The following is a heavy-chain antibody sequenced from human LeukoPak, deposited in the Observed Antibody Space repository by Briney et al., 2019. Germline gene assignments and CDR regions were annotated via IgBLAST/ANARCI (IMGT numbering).Heavy chain of an antibody. CDR3: AGDVYSSGEEVDY. D-gene: IGHD3-22*01. Sequence: GGSLRLSCAASGFTFSSYAMHWVRQAPGKGLEWVAVISYDGSNKYYADPVKGRFTISRDNSKNTLYLQMNSLRAEDTAVYYCAGDVYSSGEEVDYWGQGTLVTVSS. CDR1: GFTFSSYA. J-gene: IGHJ4*02. CDR2: ISYDGSNK. V-gene: IGHV3-30-3*01.